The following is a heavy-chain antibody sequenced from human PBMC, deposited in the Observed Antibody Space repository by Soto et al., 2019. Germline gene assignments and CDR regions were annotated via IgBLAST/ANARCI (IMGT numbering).Heavy chain of an antibody. CDR3: ARGREWDWFDP. D-gene: IGHD2-8*01. CDR2: IIPILGIA. Sequence: QVQLVQSGAEVKKPGSSVKVSCKASGGTFSSYTISWVRQAPGQGLEWMGRIIPILGIANYAQKFQGRVTITADKSTSPAYMELSSLRSEDTAVYYCARGREWDWFDPWGQGTLVTVSS. CDR1: GGTFSSYT. V-gene: IGHV1-69*02. J-gene: IGHJ5*02.